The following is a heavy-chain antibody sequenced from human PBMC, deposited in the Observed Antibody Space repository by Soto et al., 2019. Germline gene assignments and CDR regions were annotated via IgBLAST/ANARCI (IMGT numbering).Heavy chain of an antibody. V-gene: IGHV3-30*18. CDR1: GFTFSSYG. CDR3: AKGRGNYWAIAS. D-gene: IGHD1-7*01. Sequence: QVQLVESGGGVVQPGRSLRLSCAASGFTFSSYGMHWVRQAPGKGLEWVAVILSDGNNKFYADSVKGRFTISRDNSKNTLYLRMDSLRVEDTAVYYCAKGRGNYWAIASWGQGTLVTVSS. CDR2: ILSDGNNK. J-gene: IGHJ4*02.